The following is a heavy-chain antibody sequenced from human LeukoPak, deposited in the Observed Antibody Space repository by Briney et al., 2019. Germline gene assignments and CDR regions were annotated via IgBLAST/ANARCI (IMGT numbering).Heavy chain of an antibody. V-gene: IGHV3-66*01. CDR3: ARVPAASYFDY. CDR2: LYSGGNT. CDR1: GFTVSSNY. Sequence: GGSLRLSCAASGFTVSSNYMSWVRQAPGKGLEWVSVLYSGGNTYYADSVKGRFTISRDNSKNTLYLQMNSLRAEDTAVYYCARVPAASYFDYWGQGTLVTVTS. J-gene: IGHJ4*02. D-gene: IGHD2-2*01.